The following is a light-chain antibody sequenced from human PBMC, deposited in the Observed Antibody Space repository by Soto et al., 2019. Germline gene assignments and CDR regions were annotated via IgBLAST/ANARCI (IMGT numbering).Light chain of an antibody. V-gene: IGKV1-39*01. CDR2: AAS. CDR1: QTIDRY. CDR3: EQSYSALLFT. J-gene: IGKJ3*01. Sequence: DIQMTQFPSSLSASVGDRVTITCRASQTIDRYLNWYQQNPGKVPKLLIYAASNLQSGVPARFSGSGSGTDFTLTITSLQPEDFATYYCEQSYSALLFTFGPGTKVDI.